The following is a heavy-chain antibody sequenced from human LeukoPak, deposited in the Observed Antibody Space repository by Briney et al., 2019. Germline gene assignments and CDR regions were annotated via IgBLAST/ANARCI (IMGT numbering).Heavy chain of an antibody. CDR2: IHTSGST. V-gene: IGHV4-4*07. Sequence: SGTLSLTCSVSGGSISTYYGTWIRLSAGKGLEWIGRIHTSGSTNYNPSLKSRVTMSVDTSKNQFSLKVTSVSAADAGVYYCARAPEFSSGWLLDRWGQGSLVTVSS. CDR3: ARAPEFSSGWLLDR. CDR1: GGSISTYY. J-gene: IGHJ4*02. D-gene: IGHD6-19*01.